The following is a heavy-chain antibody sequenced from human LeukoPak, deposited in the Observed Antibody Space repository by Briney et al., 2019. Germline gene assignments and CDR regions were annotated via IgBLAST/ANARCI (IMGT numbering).Heavy chain of an antibody. Sequence: GGSLRLSCAASEFTFSSYWMSWVRQAPGKGLEWVANIKQDGTEKYYVDSVKGRFTISRDNAKNSLYLQMNSLRAEDTAVYYCARLSRAIRFDYWGQGTLVIVSS. CDR2: IKQDGTEK. V-gene: IGHV3-7*01. CDR1: EFTFSSYW. D-gene: IGHD5-12*01. CDR3: ARLSRAIRFDY. J-gene: IGHJ4*02.